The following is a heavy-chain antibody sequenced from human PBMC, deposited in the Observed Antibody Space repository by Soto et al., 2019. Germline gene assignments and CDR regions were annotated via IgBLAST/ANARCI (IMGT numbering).Heavy chain of an antibody. Sequence: GGSLRLSCAASGFTFSSYSMNWVRQAPGKGLEWVSYISSSSSTIYYAVSVKGRFTISRDNAKNSLYLQMNSLRAEDTAVYYCARDQFEYCSGGSCYGSSDAFDIWGQGTMVTVSS. V-gene: IGHV3-48*01. CDR3: ARDQFEYCSGGSCYGSSDAFDI. CDR1: GFTFSSYS. J-gene: IGHJ3*02. D-gene: IGHD2-15*01. CDR2: ISSSSSTI.